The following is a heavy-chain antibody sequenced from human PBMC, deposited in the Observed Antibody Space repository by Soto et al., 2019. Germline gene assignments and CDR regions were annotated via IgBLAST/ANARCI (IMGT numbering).Heavy chain of an antibody. V-gene: IGHV3-23*01. D-gene: IGHD2-21*02. Sequence: DVQLLESGGALVQPGGSLRLSCAASGFTFTSYAMSWVRQAPGKGLEWVSTLSGGSTYYADSVKGRFTISRDNSKNTLYLQMNSLRAEDTAVYYCANLGIWGGGNSIIWGQGTMVTVSS. CDR3: ANLGIWGGGNSII. CDR2: LSGGST. CDR1: GFTFTSYA. J-gene: IGHJ3*02.